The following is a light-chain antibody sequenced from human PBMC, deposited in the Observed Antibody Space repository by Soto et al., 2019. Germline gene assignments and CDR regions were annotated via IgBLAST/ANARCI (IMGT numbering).Light chain of an antibody. J-gene: IGKJ2*01. Sequence: EIVLTQSPATLSLSPGQRATLSCRASQSVTFYLAWYQQKPGQAPRLLIYDTSNRATGIPARFSGSGSGTEFTLTISSLEPGDFAVYYCQQRGTWPPTFVQGTKLEIK. CDR2: DTS. CDR3: QQRGTWPPT. CDR1: QSVTFY. V-gene: IGKV3-11*01.